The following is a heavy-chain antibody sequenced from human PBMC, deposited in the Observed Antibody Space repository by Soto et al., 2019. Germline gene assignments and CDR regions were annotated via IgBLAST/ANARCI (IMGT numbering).Heavy chain of an antibody. J-gene: IGHJ4*02. CDR2: INHSGST. V-gene: IGHV4-34*01. Sequence: QVQLQQWGAGLLKPSETLSLTCAVYGGSFSGYYWSWIRQPPGKGLEWIGEINHSGSTNYNPSLKGRVTKSVDTAKNQFSLKLSSVTAADTAVYYCARVQRAPVYAMQRRGGGFIEYWGQGTLVTVSS. D-gene: IGHD2-8*01. CDR3: ARVQRAPVYAMQRRGGGFIEY. CDR1: GGSFSGYY.